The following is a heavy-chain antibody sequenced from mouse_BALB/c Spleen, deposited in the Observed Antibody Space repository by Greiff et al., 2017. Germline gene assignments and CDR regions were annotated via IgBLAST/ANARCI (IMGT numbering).Heavy chain of an antibody. CDR2: INPDSSTI. D-gene: IGHD1-1*01. J-gene: IGHJ3*01. CDR1: GFDFSRYW. V-gene: IGHV4-1*02. Sequence: EVQVVESGGGLVQPGGSLKLSCAASGFDFSRYWMSWVRQAPGKGLEWIGEINPDSSTINYTPSLKDKFIISRDNAKNTLYLQMSKVRSEDTALYYCARPYYYGSSYPFAYWGQGTLVTVSA. CDR3: ARPYYYGSSYPFAY.